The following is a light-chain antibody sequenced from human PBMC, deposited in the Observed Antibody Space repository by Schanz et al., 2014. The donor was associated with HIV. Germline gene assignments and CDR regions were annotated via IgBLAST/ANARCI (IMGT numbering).Light chain of an antibody. CDR2: WAS. Sequence: DIVMTQSPDSLAVSLGERATINCKSSQSVFYSSNNKNYLAWYQQKPGQPPKLLIYWASTRESGVPDRFSGSGSVTDFTLTISSLQAEDVAVYYCQQYYSSPTFGQGTKVEIK. CDR3: QQYYSSPT. V-gene: IGKV4-1*01. J-gene: IGKJ1*01. CDR1: QSVFYSSNNKNY.